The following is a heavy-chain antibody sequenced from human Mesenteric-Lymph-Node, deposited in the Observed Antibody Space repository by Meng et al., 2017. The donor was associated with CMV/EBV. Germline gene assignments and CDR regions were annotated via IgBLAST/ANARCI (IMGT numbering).Heavy chain of an antibody. CDR2: IILVLGIA. V-gene: IGHV1-69*10. J-gene: IGHJ6*02. CDR3: ARSTVTPNYYYYTMDV. CDR1: GGTFSSYA. Sequence: SVKVSCKASGGTFSSYAISWVRQAPEQGLEWVGGIILVLGIADYAQKFQGRLTITADKSTTTAYMELSSLRSEDTAVYFCARSTVTPNYYYYTMDVWGQGTTVTVSS. D-gene: IGHD4-11*01.